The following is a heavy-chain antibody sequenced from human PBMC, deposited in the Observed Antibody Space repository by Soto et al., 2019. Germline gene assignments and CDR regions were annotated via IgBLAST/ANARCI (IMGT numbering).Heavy chain of an antibody. V-gene: IGHV3-21*01. CDR2: ISSSSNYI. Sequence: GGSLRLSCAASGFTFSSYSMNWVRQAPGKGLEWVSSISSSSNYIYYADSVKGRFTISRDNAKNSLYLQMNSLRAEDTAVYYCARDRPDVLRFLEWTSPGYYFDYWGQGTLVTVSS. J-gene: IGHJ4*02. CDR1: GFTFSSYS. D-gene: IGHD3-3*01. CDR3: ARDRPDVLRFLEWTSPGYYFDY.